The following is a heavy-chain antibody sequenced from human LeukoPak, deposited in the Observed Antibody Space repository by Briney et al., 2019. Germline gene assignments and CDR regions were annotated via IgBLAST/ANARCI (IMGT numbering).Heavy chain of an antibody. Sequence: ASVTVSCKASGYTFTGYYMHWVRQAPGQGLEWMGWINPNSGGTNYAQKSQGRVTMTRETSISTAYMELSRLRSDDTAVYYCARVKPGGSGSYPYYFDYWGQGTLVTVSS. CDR3: ARVKPGGSGSYPYYFDY. J-gene: IGHJ4*02. D-gene: IGHD3-10*01. CDR1: GYTFTGYY. CDR2: INPNSGGT. V-gene: IGHV1-2*02.